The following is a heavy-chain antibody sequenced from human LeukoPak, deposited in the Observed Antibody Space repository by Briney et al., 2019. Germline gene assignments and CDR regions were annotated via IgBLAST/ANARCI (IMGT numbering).Heavy chain of an antibody. CDR2: IWYDGSNK. CDR3: AKDIYGGKNSGY. CDR1: GFTFSSYG. V-gene: IGHV3-33*06. J-gene: IGHJ4*02. Sequence: GGPLRLSCAASGFTFSSYGMLWVRQAPGKGLEGVAVIWYDGSNKYYADSVKGRFTISRDNSKNTLYLHINTLRAEDTAIYYCAKDIYGGKNSGYWGEGTPATVSS. D-gene: IGHD4-23*01.